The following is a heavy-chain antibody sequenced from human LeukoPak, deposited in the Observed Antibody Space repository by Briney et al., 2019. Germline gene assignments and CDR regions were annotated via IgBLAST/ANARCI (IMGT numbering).Heavy chain of an antibody. V-gene: IGHV3-7*01. CDR2: IKEDGNEM. Sequence: GGSLRLSCAASGFTFSSYWLTWVRQAPGKGLEWVANIKEDGNEMYYVDSVKSRFTIFRDNAKNSLFLQMNSLRVEDTAMYYCARDQRIFDIWGQGTMVSVSS. CDR3: ARDQRIFDI. CDR1: GFTFSSYW. D-gene: IGHD6-25*01. J-gene: IGHJ3*02.